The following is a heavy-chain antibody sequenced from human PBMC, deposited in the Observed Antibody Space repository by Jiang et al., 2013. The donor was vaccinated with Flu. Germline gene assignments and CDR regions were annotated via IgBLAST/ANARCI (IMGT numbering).Heavy chain of an antibody. V-gene: IGHV3-23*01. CDR3: AKGPGLDWFDP. CDR2: ISGSGAST. J-gene: IGHJ5*02. Sequence: SVISGSGASTYYADSVKGRFTISRDKSKNTLHLQMNSLRVEDTAVYYCAKGPGLDWFDPWGQGTLVTVSS.